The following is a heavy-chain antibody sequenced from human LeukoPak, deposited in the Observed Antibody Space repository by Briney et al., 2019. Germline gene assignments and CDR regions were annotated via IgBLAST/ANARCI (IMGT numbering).Heavy chain of an antibody. D-gene: IGHD6-13*01. Sequence: GGSLRLSCAASGFTFSSYGMHWVRQAPGKGLEWVAVISYDGSNKYYADSVKGRFTISRDNSKNTLYLQMNSLRAEDTAVYYCARAYSSRPGGFGPWGQGTLVTVSS. CDR2: ISYDGSNK. V-gene: IGHV3-30*03. CDR1: GFTFSSYG. J-gene: IGHJ5*02. CDR3: ARAYSSRPGGFGP.